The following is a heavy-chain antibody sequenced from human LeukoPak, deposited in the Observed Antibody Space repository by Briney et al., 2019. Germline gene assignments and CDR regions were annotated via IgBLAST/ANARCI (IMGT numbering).Heavy chain of an antibody. CDR2: IIPILGIA. CDR3: ARAGRYFDWLPSPYYYYYMDV. D-gene: IGHD3-9*01. V-gene: IGHV1-69*02. CDR1: GGTFSSYT. Sequence: ASVKVSCKASGGTFSSYTISWVRQAPGQGLEWMGRIIPILGIANYAQKFQGRVTITADKSTSTAYMELSSLRSEDTAVYYCARAGRYFDWLPSPYYYYYMDVWGKGTTVTVSS. J-gene: IGHJ6*03.